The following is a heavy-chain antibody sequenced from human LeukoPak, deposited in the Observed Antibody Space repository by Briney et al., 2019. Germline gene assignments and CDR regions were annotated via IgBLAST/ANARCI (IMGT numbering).Heavy chain of an antibody. D-gene: IGHD2-21*01. CDR1: GFTFSSYG. V-gene: IGHV3-30*03. Sequence: GRSLRLSCAASGFTFSSYGMHWVRQAPAKGLEWVAVISNDGRSIYYADSVKGRFTISRDNSKNTLYLQVNSLRAEDTAVYYCARYSSEGPFDYWGQGTLVTVSS. CDR2: ISNDGRSI. CDR3: ARYSSEGPFDY. J-gene: IGHJ4*02.